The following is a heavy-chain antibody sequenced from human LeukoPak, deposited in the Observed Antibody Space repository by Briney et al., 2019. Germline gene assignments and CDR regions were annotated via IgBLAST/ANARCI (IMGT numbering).Heavy chain of an antibody. CDR3: ARGPIYGSGSYYGY. Sequence: ASVKVSCKASGYTLTSYGISWVRQAPGQGLEGMGWITAYNGNTNYAQKLQGRVTMTTDTSTSTAYMELRSLRSDDTAVYYYARGPIYGSGSYYGYWGQGTLVTVSS. CDR1: GYTLTSYG. J-gene: IGHJ4*02. D-gene: IGHD3-10*01. CDR2: ITAYNGNT. V-gene: IGHV1-18*01.